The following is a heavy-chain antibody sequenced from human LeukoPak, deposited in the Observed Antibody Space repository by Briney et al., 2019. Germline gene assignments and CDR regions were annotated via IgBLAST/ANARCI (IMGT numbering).Heavy chain of an antibody. CDR2: IRYDGSNK. V-gene: IGHV3-30*02. CDR3: AKDLERFGELLQFDY. J-gene: IGHJ4*02. CDR1: GFTFSSYG. D-gene: IGHD3-10*01. Sequence: GGSLRLSCAAPGFTFSSYGMHWVRQAPGKGLEWVAFIRYDGSNKYYADSVKGRFTISRDNSKNTLYLQMNSLRAEDTAVYYCAKDLERFGELLQFDYWGQGTLVTVSS.